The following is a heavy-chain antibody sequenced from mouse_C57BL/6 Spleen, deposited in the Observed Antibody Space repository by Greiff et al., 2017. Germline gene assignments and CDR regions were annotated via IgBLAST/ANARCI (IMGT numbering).Heavy chain of an antibody. Sequence: DVQLQESGGGLVKPGGSLKLSCAASGFTFSSYAMSWVRQTPEKRLEWVATISDGGSYTYYPDNVKGRFTISRDKAKNNLYLQMSHLKSEDTAMYYGARALDYYGSSFDYWGQGTTLTVSS. CDR3: ARALDYYGSSFDY. CDR2: ISDGGSYT. J-gene: IGHJ2*01. D-gene: IGHD1-1*01. V-gene: IGHV5-4*01. CDR1: GFTFSSYA.